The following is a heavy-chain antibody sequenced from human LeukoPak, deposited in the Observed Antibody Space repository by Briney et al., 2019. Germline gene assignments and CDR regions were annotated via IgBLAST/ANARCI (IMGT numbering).Heavy chain of an antibody. CDR3: ARHVGGVVYGDYYYFDY. D-gene: IGHD4-17*01. V-gene: IGHV4-39*01. CDR1: GGSISSSSYY. Sequence: SETLSLTCTVSGGSISSSSYYWGWIRQPPGKGLEWIGSIYYSGSTYYNPSLKSRVTISVDTSKNQFPLKLSSVTAADTAVYYCARHVGGVVYGDYYYFDYWGQGTLVTVSS. CDR2: IYYSGST. J-gene: IGHJ4*02.